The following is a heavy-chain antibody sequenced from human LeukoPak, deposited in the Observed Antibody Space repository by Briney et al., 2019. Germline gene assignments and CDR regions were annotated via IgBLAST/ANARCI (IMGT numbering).Heavy chain of an antibody. Sequence: KPSETLSLTCAVSAYSISSGYYWAWIRQPPGKGLEWIGTVYDGGSTYYNPSITSRITISMDPSKKQFYLRLSSVTAADTAVYYCARAHDRGDFWSAPGGDFDYWGQGTLVTVSS. V-gene: IGHV4-38-2*01. CDR1: AYSISSGYY. J-gene: IGHJ4*02. CDR3: ARAHDRGDFWSAPGGDFDY. D-gene: IGHD3-3*01. CDR2: VYDGGST.